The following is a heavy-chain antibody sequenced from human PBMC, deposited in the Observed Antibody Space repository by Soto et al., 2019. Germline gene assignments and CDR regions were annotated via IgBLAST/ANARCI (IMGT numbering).Heavy chain of an antibody. Sequence: EVQLLESGGGLVQPGGSLRLSCAASGFSFSSHSMNWVRLAPGKGLEWVSRISGTGDSTYYTDSVKGRFTISRDNSKTTLYLQMNSLRVEDTAVYFCAKRPSGSRWRYYYNGMDVWGQGTTVTVSS. D-gene: IGHD6-19*01. J-gene: IGHJ6*02. CDR2: ISGTGDST. V-gene: IGHV3-23*01. CDR3: AKRPSGSRWRYYYNGMDV. CDR1: GFSFSSHS.